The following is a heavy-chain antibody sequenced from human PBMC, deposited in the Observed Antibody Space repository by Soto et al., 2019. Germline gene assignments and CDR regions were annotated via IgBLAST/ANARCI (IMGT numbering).Heavy chain of an antibody. Sequence: QVQLVQSGAEVKKPGSSVKVSCKASGGTFGSYAISWVRQAPGQGLEWMGGIIPIFGTANYAQKFQGRVTLTADEPTRIAYRDLSSLRPEDTAVYYCAKDTRRYCTAGTCVPGFDPWGQGTLVTVSS. CDR2: IIPIFGTA. CDR3: AKDTRRYCTAGTCVPGFDP. J-gene: IGHJ5*02. V-gene: IGHV1-69*01. D-gene: IGHD2-8*02. CDR1: GGTFGSYA.